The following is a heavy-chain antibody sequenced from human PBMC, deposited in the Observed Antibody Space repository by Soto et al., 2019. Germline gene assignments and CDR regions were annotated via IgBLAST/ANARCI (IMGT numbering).Heavy chain of an antibody. CDR2: IIPMFGTP. Sequence: QVQLVQSGAEVKEPGSSVKVSCTASGGTVSNYPISWVRQAPGQGLEWMGGIIPMFGTPNYALKFQGRVTITADESTSTAYMALSSLRYDDTAVYYCARHARHLEWLQPLGYWGQGAVVTVSS. CDR1: GGTVSNYP. CDR3: ARHARHLEWLQPLGY. V-gene: IGHV1-69*01. D-gene: IGHD3-3*01. J-gene: IGHJ4*02.